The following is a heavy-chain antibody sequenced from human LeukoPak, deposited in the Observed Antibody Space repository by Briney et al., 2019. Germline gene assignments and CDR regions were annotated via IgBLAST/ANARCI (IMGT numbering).Heavy chain of an antibody. V-gene: IGHV3-48*04. J-gene: IGHJ4*02. Sequence: GGSLRLSCAASGFTFSSYSMNWVRQAPGKGLEWVSYISSSSSTIYYADSVKGRFTISRDNAKNLLYLQMNSLRAEDTAVYYCARDRRLLWFGELSPGGYWGQGTLVTVSS. CDR3: ARDRRLLWFGELSPGGY. CDR2: ISSSSSTI. CDR1: GFTFSSYS. D-gene: IGHD3-10*01.